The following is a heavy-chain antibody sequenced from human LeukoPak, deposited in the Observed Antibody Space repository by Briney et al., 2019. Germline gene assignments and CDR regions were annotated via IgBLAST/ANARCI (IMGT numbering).Heavy chain of an antibody. D-gene: IGHD6-13*01. CDR1: GYTFTNYG. V-gene: IGHV1-18*01. CDR2: ISTYNENK. Sequence: ASVKVSCKASGYTFTNYGISWVRQAPGQGLEWMGWISTYNENKNYAQKLQGRVTMTTDTSTSTAYMELRSLRSGDTAAYYCARDVGSSWYGVDYWGQGTLVTVSS. J-gene: IGHJ4*02. CDR3: ARDVGSSWYGVDY.